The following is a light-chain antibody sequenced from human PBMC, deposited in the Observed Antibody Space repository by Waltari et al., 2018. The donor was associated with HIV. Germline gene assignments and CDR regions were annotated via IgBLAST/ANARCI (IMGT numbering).Light chain of an antibody. CDR2: YKSDSDK. CDR3: IIWHSSAWV. J-gene: IGLJ2*01. V-gene: IGLV5-45*02. CDR1: SGINVGTYR. Sequence: AVLTQPSSLSASPGASASLTCTLRSGINVGTYRIYWYQQKPGSPPQYLLRYKSDSDKQQASRVPSRFSGSKEASANAGILLIFVLQSEDEADYYCIIWHSSAWVFGGGTKLTVL.